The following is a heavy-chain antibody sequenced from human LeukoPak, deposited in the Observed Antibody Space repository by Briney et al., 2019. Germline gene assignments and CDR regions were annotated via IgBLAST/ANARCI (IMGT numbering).Heavy chain of an antibody. V-gene: IGHV4-4*07. Sequence: SETPSLTCTVSGGSTSGDYWSWIRQPAGEGLEWMGRIYASGSTYYNPSLKSRVTMSIDTSNNQFSLKLNSVTAADTAVYYCARGYASGTYSTWGQGALVTVSS. CDR2: IYASGST. CDR1: GGSTSGDY. CDR3: ARGYASGTYST. J-gene: IGHJ5*02. D-gene: IGHD3-10*01.